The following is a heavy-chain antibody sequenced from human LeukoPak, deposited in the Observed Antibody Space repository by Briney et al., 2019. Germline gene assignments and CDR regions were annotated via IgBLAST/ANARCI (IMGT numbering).Heavy chain of an antibody. CDR2: ISSSSSYI. CDR1: GFILRRYS. V-gene: IGHV3-21*01. CDR3: TRNSDWGCSGGTCYNYEGY. Sequence: GGSLRLSCAASGFILRRYSMNWLRQAPGKGLVGVSFISSSSSYIYYANSVKGRFTISRDNAKKSLYLQMNSLRAEDTAVYYCTRNSDWGCSGGTCYNYEGYWGQGTLVTVSS. J-gene: IGHJ4*02. D-gene: IGHD2-15*01.